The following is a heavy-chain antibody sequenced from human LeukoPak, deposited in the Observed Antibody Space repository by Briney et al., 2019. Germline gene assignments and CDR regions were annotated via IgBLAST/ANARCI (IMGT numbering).Heavy chain of an antibody. Sequence: QTGGSLRLSCAASGFSFDDYDMHWVRQGPGKGLEWVSGISWNSGKIYYADSVKGRFTISRDNANSSLYLQMNSLRAEDTAVYYCARVNTTKYSWGLYYYYGMDVWGQGTTVTVSS. V-gene: IGHV3-9*01. CDR2: ISWNSGKI. CDR3: ARVNTTKYSWGLYYYYGMDV. J-gene: IGHJ6*02. CDR1: GFSFDDYD. D-gene: IGHD5-18*01.